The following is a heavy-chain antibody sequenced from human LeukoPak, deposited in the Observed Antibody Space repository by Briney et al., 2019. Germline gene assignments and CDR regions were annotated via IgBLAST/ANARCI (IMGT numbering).Heavy chain of an antibody. CDR1: GYTFTSYG. J-gene: IGHJ4*02. CDR3: ASGYYDSSGYYYSLNYFDY. Sequence: ASVKVSCKASGYTFTSYGISWVRQAPGQGLEWMGWISAYNGNTNYARKLQGRVTMTTDTSTSTAYMELRSLRSDDTAVYYCASGYYDSSGYYYSLNYFDYWGQGTLVTVSS. CDR2: ISAYNGNT. D-gene: IGHD3-22*01. V-gene: IGHV1-18*01.